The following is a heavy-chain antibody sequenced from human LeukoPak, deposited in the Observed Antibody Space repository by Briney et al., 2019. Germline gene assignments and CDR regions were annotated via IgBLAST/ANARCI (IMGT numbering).Heavy chain of an antibody. CDR2: THYTGTT. J-gene: IGHJ5*02. D-gene: IGHD1-1*01. CDR3: ARLYGATVTGWCDP. V-gene: IGHV4-59*08. Sequence: SETLSLTCTVSGGPIGSYFWGRIRQPPGKGLEWIGSTHYTGTTNYNPSLKSRVTISLDTSKNEVSFSLTSVTAADTAVYYCARLYGATVTGWCDPWGQGTLVTVSS. CDR1: GGPIGSYF.